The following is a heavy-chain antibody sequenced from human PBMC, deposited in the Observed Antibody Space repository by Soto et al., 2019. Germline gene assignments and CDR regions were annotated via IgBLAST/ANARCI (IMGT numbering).Heavy chain of an antibody. CDR2: IYYSGST. CDR1: GGSVSSNIYY. J-gene: IGHJ4*02. CDR3: ARGYDYDSGGYLFDY. V-gene: IGHV4-31*03. D-gene: IGHD3-22*01. Sequence: SETLSLTCSVSGGSVSSNIYYWTWIRQHPGKGPEWIGHIYYSGSTYYNPSLKSRVTISLDMSKNQFSLKLTSVSAAGTAVYYCARGYDYDSGGYLFDYWGQGTLVTVSS.